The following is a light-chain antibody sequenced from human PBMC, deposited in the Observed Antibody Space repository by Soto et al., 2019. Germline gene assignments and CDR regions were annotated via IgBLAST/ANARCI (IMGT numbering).Light chain of an antibody. CDR2: GNS. CDR1: SSNIGFNA. Sequence: QPVLTQPPSASGTPGQRVNLSCSGSSSNIGFNAVNWYQQLPGTAPKLVMHGNSQRPSGVPDRFSGSKSGTSASLAISGLRTEDEAQYYCAAWDDSLSGVVFGGGTKLNVL. J-gene: IGLJ3*02. V-gene: IGLV1-47*02. CDR3: AAWDDSLSGVV.